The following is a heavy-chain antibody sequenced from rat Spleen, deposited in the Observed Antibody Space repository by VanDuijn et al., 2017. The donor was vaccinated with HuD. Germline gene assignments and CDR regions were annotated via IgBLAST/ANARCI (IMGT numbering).Heavy chain of an antibody. CDR3: ASITSAAYFDY. D-gene: IGHD1-2*01. J-gene: IGHJ2*01. CDR1: GFTFSNYY. Sequence: EVQLVESGGGLVQPGRSMKLSCAASGFTFSNYYMAWVRQTPTKGLEWVATISYDGSSTYYRDSVKGRFTISRDNVKNTLYVQMDSLRAEDTATYYCASITSAAYFDYWGQGVMVTVSS. CDR2: ISYDGSST. V-gene: IGHV5-7*01.